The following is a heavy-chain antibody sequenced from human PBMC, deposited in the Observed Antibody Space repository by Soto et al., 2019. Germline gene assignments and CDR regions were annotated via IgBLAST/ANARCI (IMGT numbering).Heavy chain of an antibody. CDR2: ISRNSDII. CDR1: GFTFSNYD. D-gene: IGHD3-22*01. CDR3: ARGITMIVVVSAFDI. Sequence: GGSLRLSCAASGFTFSNYDMNWVRQAPGKGLEWVSYISRNSDIIHYADSVKGRFTISRDNAKNSLHLQMNSLTDEDTAVYYCARGITMIVVVSAFDIWGQGTMVTVSS. J-gene: IGHJ3*02. V-gene: IGHV3-48*02.